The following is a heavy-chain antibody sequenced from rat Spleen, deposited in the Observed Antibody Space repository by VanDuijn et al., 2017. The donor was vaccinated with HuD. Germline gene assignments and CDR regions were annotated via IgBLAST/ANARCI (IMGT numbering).Heavy chain of an antibody. V-gene: IGHV2-72*01. D-gene: IGHD4-3*01. CDR1: GFSLTSYS. J-gene: IGHJ4*01. CDR2: IWAGGGT. CDR3: ARHLREASGVMDV. Sequence: QVQLKESGPGLVQPSQTLSLTCTVSGFSLTSYSVHWVRQPPGKGLEWMGIIWAGGGTNHNSAVQSRLSISRDTSKSQVFLKMYSLQPEDTGTYYCARHLREASGVMDVWGQGASVTVSS.